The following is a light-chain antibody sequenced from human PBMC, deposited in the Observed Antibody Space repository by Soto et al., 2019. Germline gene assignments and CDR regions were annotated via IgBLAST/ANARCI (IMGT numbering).Light chain of an antibody. J-gene: IGKJ1*01. CDR2: GAS. CDR1: QSLGRY. Sequence: DIVLTQSPDTLSLSPGESATLSCRASQSLGRYLAWYQQKPGQAPRLLLYGASTRATGIPVRFRGSGSGTEFTLTISSLQSEDSAVYYCQQYNNWPTFGQGTKVDIK. V-gene: IGKV3-15*01. CDR3: QQYNNWPT.